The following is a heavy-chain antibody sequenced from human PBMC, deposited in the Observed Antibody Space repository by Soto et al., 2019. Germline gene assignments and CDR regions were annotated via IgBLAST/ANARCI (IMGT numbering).Heavy chain of an antibody. D-gene: IGHD6-13*01. J-gene: IGHJ5*02. CDR3: AREGAGPAAAGFFDP. Sequence: QVQLVQSGAEVKKPGASVKVSCKASGYTFTSYAMHWVRQAPGQRLEWMGWINAGNGNTKYSPKFQGRVTITRDTSASTAYMELSSLRSEDTAVYYCAREGAGPAAAGFFDPWGQGTLVTVSS. CDR1: GYTFTSYA. V-gene: IGHV1-3*01. CDR2: INAGNGNT.